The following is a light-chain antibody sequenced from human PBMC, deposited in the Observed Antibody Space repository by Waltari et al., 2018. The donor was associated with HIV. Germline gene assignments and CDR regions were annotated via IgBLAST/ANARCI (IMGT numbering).Light chain of an antibody. V-gene: IGLV2-14*01. CDR1: SSDVGGHNY. CDR2: EVS. J-gene: IGLJ1*01. Sequence: QSALTQPASVSGSPGQSLTISCTGTSSDVGGHNYSSWYQQHPGKAPKLLIYEVSNRPSGVSNRFSGSKSGNTASMTISGLQAEDEADYYCNSYRSSTTPCVFGTGTKVTVL. CDR3: NSYRSSTTPCV.